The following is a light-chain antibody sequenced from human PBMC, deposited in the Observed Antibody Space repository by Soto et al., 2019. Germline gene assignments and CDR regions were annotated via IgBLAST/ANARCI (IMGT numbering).Light chain of an antibody. CDR2: GAS. J-gene: IGKJ1*01. CDR3: QQYGNSRGT. V-gene: IGKV3-20*01. CDR1: QSVSTSY. Sequence: DIVLTQSPGTLSLSPGDRATRSCRASQSVSTSYLAWYQQKPGQAPRLLIYGASSRATGIPDRFSGSGSGTDFTLTIIGLDPEDFAVYYCQQYGNSRGTFGQGTKVEIK.